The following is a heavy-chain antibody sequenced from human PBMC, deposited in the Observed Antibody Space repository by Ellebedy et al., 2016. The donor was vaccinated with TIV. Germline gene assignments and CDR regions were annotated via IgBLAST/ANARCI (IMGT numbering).Heavy chain of an antibody. Sequence: PGGSLRLSCAVSGFTLSDYYMSWIRQAPGKGLEWVSYISGSSSFAKYADSVKGRFTISRDNAKNSLYLQMTSLRAEDTAVYYCEADLGGSWFDYWGQGTLVTVSS. D-gene: IGHD6-13*01. CDR3: EADLGGSWFDY. CDR1: GFTLSDYY. CDR2: ISGSSSFA. V-gene: IGHV3-11*06. J-gene: IGHJ4*02.